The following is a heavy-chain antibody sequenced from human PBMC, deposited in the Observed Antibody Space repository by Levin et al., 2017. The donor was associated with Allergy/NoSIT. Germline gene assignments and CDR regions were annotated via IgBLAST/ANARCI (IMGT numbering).Heavy chain of an antibody. V-gene: IGHV1-8*01. CDR1: GYTFTSYD. Sequence: ASVKVSCKASGYTFTSYDINWVRQATGQGLEWMGWMNPNSGNTGYAQKFQGRVTMTRNTSISTAYMELSSLRSEDTAVYYCARGRRAVARNLKNWFDPWGQGTLVTVSS. CDR2: MNPNSGNT. J-gene: IGHJ5*02. D-gene: IGHD6-19*01. CDR3: ARGRRAVARNLKNWFDP.